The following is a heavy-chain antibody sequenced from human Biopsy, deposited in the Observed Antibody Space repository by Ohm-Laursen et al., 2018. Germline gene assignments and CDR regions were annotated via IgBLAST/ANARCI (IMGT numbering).Heavy chain of an antibody. CDR2: INPDNGGT. D-gene: IGHD3-16*01. J-gene: IGHJ6*02. Sequence: SVKVSCKTSGGTFSDYAISWLRQAPGQGLEWMGWINPDNGGTIHAQKFQGRVTVTRDTSISTAYVEVTSLRSDDTAVYYCVRSRAGGATWGMDVWGQGTTVTASS. CDR3: VRSRAGGATWGMDV. V-gene: IGHV1-2*02. CDR1: GGTFSDYA.